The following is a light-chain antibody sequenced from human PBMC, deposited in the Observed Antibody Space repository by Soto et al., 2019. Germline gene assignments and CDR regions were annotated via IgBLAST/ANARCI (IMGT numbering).Light chain of an antibody. V-gene: IGLV2-23*01. J-gene: IGLJ1*01. CDR1: SNDVGTYNL. CDR2: EGF. CDR3: SSYAGSTTYV. Sequence: QSVLTQPASVSGSPGQSITLSCTGTSNDVGTYNLFSWYQQHPGKAPKLIIFEGFKRPSGVSNRFSGSKSGNTASLTISGLQAEDEADYYCSSYAGSTTYVFGTGTKVTVL.